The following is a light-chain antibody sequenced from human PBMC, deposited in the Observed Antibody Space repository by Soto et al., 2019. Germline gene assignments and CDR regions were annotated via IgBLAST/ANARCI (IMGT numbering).Light chain of an antibody. CDR1: KLGNKY. V-gene: IGLV3-1*01. CDR3: QAWESSTAV. J-gene: IGLJ2*01. CDR2: QDN. Sequence: SYELTQPPSVSVSPGQTASITCSGHKLGNKYACWYQQKPGQSPVLVIYQDNKRPSGIPERFSASNSGDTATLTISGTQAMDEADYFCQAWESSTAVFGGGTKLTVL.